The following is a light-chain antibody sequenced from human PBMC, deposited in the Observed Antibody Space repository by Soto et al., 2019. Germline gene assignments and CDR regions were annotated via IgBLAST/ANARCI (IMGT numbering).Light chain of an antibody. CDR2: NSY. CDR1: SSNIGSKT. J-gene: IGLJ1*01. Sequence: QSVLPQPPSASGTPGQRVTISCSGSSSNIGSKTVNWYQQLPGTVPKLLIYNSYQRPSGVPDRFSASKSGTSASLAISGLQSEDEADYYCSSWDASLNGYVFGTGTKVTVL. V-gene: IGLV1-44*01. CDR3: SSWDASLNGYV.